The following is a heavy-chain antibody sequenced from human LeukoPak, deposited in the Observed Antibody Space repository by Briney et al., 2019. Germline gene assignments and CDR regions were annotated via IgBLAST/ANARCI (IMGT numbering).Heavy chain of an antibody. Sequence: GGSLRLSCVDSGITLSSYAMTWVRQAPGKGLEWVSSISPSGGTTDYADSVRGRFTISRDNSRTTLYLQMNSLRADDTALYYCAKGSLYNREALDYWGQGTLVTVSS. V-gene: IGHV3-23*01. D-gene: IGHD1-14*01. CDR1: GITLSSYA. CDR2: ISPSGGTT. J-gene: IGHJ4*02. CDR3: AKGSLYNREALDY.